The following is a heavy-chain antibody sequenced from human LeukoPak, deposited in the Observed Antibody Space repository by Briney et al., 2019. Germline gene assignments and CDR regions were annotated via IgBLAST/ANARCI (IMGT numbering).Heavy chain of an antibody. D-gene: IGHD3-22*01. CDR2: INPNSGGT. CDR1: GYTFTGYY. J-gene: IGHJ5*02. V-gene: IGHV1-2*02. CDR3: ATWGPGYYYDSSGSGGFDP. Sequence: GASVKVSCKASGYTFTGYYMHWERQAPGQGLEWMGWINPNSGGTNYAQKFQGRVTMTEDTSTDTAYMELRSLRSEDTAVYYCATWGPGYYYDSSGSGGFDPWGQGTLVTVSS.